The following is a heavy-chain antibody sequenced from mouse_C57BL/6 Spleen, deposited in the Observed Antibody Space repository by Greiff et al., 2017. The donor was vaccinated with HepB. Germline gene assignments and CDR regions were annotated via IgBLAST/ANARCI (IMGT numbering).Heavy chain of an antibody. J-gene: IGHJ1*03. CDR2: INYDGSST. V-gene: IGHV5-16*01. Sequence: LVESEGGLVQPGSSMKLSCTASGFTFSDYYMAWVRQVPEKGLEWVANINYDGSSTYYLDSLKSRFIISRDNAKNILYLQMSSLKSEDTATYYCARDLPYYYGSSYWYFDVWGTGTTVTVSS. CDR1: GFTFSDYY. CDR3: ARDLPYYYGSSYWYFDV. D-gene: IGHD1-1*01.